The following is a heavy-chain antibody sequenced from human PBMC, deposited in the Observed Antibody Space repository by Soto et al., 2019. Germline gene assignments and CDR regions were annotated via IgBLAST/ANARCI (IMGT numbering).Heavy chain of an antibody. CDR1: GFTFSSYS. CDR3: ARDVALRYSYGCDY. V-gene: IGHV3-48*02. CDR2: ISSSSSTI. J-gene: IGHJ4*02. Sequence: GGSLRLSCAASGFTFSSYSMNWVRQAPGKGLEWVSYISSSSSTIYYADSVKGRFTISRDNAKNSLYLQMNSLRDEDTAVYYCARDVALRYSYGCDYWGQGTLVTVSS. D-gene: IGHD5-18*01.